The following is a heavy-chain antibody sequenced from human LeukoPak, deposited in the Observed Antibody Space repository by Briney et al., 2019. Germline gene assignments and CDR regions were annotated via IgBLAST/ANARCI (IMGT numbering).Heavy chain of an antibody. D-gene: IGHD6-6*01. CDR1: GGSISSYY. CDR2: IYTSGGT. V-gene: IGHV4-4*07. CDR3: ARGEYNSSSSFDY. J-gene: IGHJ4*02. Sequence: SETLSLTCTVSGGSISSYYWNWIRQPAGKGLEWIGRIYTSGGTNYNPSLKSRVTMSVDTSKNQFSLKLSSVTAADTAVYYCARGEYNSSSSFDYWGQGTLVTVSS.